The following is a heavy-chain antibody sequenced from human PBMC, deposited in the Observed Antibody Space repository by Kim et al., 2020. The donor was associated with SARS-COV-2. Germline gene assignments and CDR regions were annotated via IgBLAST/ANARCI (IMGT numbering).Heavy chain of an antibody. J-gene: IGHJ4*02. D-gene: IGHD2-15*01. Sequence: VKGRFTVSRDNSKNTLYLQMNSLRAEDTAVYYCAKGGYCSGGSGSYRFDYWGQGTLVTVSS. CDR3: AKGGYCSGGSGSYRFDY. V-gene: IGHV3-23*01.